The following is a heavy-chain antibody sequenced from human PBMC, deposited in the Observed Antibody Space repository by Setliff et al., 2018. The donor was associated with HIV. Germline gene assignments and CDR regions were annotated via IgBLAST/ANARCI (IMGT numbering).Heavy chain of an antibody. Sequence: ASVKVSCKAPGYTFTSSGISWVRQAPGQGLEWMGWISAYNGNTNYAQKLQGRVTMTTDTSTSTAYMDLRSLRSDDTAVYYCARDPPDAFDIWGQGTMVTVSS. J-gene: IGHJ3*02. CDR2: ISAYNGNT. CDR3: ARDPPDAFDI. CDR1: GYTFTSSG. V-gene: IGHV1-18*01.